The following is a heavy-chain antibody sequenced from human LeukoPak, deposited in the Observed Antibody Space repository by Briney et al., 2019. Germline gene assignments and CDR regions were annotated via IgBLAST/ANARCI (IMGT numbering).Heavy chain of an antibody. Sequence: GGSLRLSCAASGFTFSNFAMSWVRQAPGKGLEWVSSISGSGISTYYADSLKCRFTISRDNFKNTLFLQLNSLRAEDTAVYYCAKDLRGYDMDFDYWGQGTLVTVSS. CDR2: ISGSGIST. V-gene: IGHV3-23*01. CDR3: AKDLRGYDMDFDY. J-gene: IGHJ4*02. CDR1: GFTFSNFA. D-gene: IGHD5-12*01.